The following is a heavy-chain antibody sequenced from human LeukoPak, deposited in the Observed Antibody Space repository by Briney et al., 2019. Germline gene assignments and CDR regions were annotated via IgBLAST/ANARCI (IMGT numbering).Heavy chain of an antibody. CDR1: GFTFDDHG. J-gene: IGHJ4*02. CDR3: TRASGYSSGSIDY. Sequence: PGGSLRLSCAAPGFTFDDHGMHWVRQAPGRGLEWVSGISWNSGSIGYADSVQGRFTISRDNAKSTLYLQMNSLRAEDMALYYCTRASGYSSGSIDYWGQGTLVTVSS. CDR2: ISWNSGSI. D-gene: IGHD5-18*01. V-gene: IGHV3-9*03.